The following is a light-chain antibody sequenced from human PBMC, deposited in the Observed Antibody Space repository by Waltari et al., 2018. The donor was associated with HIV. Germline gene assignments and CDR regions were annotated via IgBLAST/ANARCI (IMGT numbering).Light chain of an antibody. V-gene: IGLV1-40*01. CDR1: SSNIGAGYD. CDR3: QSYDNNLQDSGV. J-gene: IGLJ3*02. Sequence: QSVLTQPPSVSGAPGQRVTISCTGSSSNIGAGYDVNWYQQFPGTAPRLLIHGYNKQPSRAPDRFSGSKSGSAASLAITVLQAEDEADYCCQSYDNNLQDSGVFGGGTRLIVL. CDR2: GYN.